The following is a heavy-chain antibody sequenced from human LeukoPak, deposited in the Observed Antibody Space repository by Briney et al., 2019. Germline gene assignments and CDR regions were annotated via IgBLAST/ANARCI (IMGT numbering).Heavy chain of an antibody. Sequence: PGESLKISCKGSGYSFTSYWIGWVRQMPGKGLEWMGIIYPGDSDTRYSPSFQGQVTISADKSIGTAYLQWSSLKASDTAMYYCARTSRYCSGGSCYSAYYFDYWGQGTLVTVSS. D-gene: IGHD2-15*01. CDR3: ARTSRYCSGGSCYSAYYFDY. CDR1: GYSFTSYW. V-gene: IGHV5-51*01. CDR2: IYPGDSDT. J-gene: IGHJ4*02.